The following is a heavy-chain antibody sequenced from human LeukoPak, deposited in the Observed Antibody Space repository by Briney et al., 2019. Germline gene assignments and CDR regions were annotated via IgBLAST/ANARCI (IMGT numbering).Heavy chain of an antibody. V-gene: IGHV4-4*09. CDR2: IYTSGST. J-gene: IGHJ5*02. CDR3: ASHEGGLHP. D-gene: IGHD5-12*01. CDR1: GGSISSYY. Sequence: SETLSLTRTVAGGSISSYYWSWIRQPPGKGLEWIGYIYTSGSTNYNPSLKSRVTISVDTSKNQSSLKLSSVTAADTAVYYCASHEGGLHPWGQGTLVTVSS.